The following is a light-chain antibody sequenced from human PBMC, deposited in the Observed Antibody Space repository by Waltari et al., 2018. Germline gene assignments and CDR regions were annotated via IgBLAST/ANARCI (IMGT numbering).Light chain of an antibody. CDR3: QQYYSDKT. CDR1: QSILSSSNNRNF. Sequence: DIVMTQSPNSRAVSLGERATISFKSIQSILSSSNNRNFLSWYQQKPGQPPKLRIYWASTRESGVPDRFSGSGSGTDFTLTISSLQAEDVAVYYCQQYYSDKTFGQGTKVEIK. CDR2: WAS. V-gene: IGKV4-1*01. J-gene: IGKJ1*01.